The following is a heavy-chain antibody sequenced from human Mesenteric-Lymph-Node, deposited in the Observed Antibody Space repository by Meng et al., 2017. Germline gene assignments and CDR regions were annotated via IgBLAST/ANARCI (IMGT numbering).Heavy chain of an antibody. J-gene: IGHJ6*02. CDR3: ARDVLWFGEGAYYYYGMDV. CDR1: GFTFSSYA. CDR2: ISGSGGST. D-gene: IGHD3-10*01. V-gene: IGHV3-23*01. Sequence: GGSLRLSCAASGFTFSSYAMSWVRQAPGKGLEWVSAISGSGGSTYYADSVKGRFTISRDNAKNSLYLQMNSLRAEDTAVYYCARDVLWFGEGAYYYYGMDVWGQGTTVTVSS.